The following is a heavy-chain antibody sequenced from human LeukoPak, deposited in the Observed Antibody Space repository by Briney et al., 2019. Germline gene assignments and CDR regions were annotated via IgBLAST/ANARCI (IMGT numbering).Heavy chain of an antibody. CDR3: AREFGSAARGRIDY. CDR2: MYSSGST. Sequence: SETLSLTCTVSGGSVCSGRYYWSWIRQPPGKGLEWIGCMYSSGSTNYNPSLNSRVTISIDTSKNQFSLKLSSVTAADTAVYYCAREFGSAARGRIDYWGQGTLVTVSS. V-gene: IGHV4-61*01. D-gene: IGHD6-6*01. CDR1: GGSVCSGRYY. J-gene: IGHJ4*02.